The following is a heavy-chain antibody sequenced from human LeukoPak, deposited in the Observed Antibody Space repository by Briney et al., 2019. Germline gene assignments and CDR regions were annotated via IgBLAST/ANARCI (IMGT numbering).Heavy chain of an antibody. D-gene: IGHD2-15*01. CDR1: GFTFSSYW. Sequence: PGGSLRLSCAASGFTFSSYWMSWVRQAPGKGLEWVSGINWNAASTGYADSVKGRFTISRDNAKNSLFLQMDSLRGEDTAFYYCARGAPTYCIGGTCHSGDPFDIWGQGTMVTVSS. J-gene: IGHJ3*02. CDR3: ARGAPTYCIGGTCHSGDPFDI. CDR2: INWNAAST. V-gene: IGHV3-20*04.